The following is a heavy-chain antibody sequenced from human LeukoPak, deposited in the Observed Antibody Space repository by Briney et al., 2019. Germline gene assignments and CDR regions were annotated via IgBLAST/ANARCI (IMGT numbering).Heavy chain of an antibody. J-gene: IGHJ6*02. V-gene: IGHV6-1*01. D-gene: IGHD6-19*01. CDR3: AQERASYSSGWYTPDYGMDV. CDR2: TYYRSKWYN. CDR1: GDSVSSNSAA. Sequence: SQTLSLTCAISGDSVSSNSAAWNWIRQSSSRGLEWLGRTYYRSKWYNDYAVSVKSRITINPDTSKNQFSLQLNSVTPEDTAVYYCAQERASYSSGWYTPDYGMDVWGQGTTVTVSS.